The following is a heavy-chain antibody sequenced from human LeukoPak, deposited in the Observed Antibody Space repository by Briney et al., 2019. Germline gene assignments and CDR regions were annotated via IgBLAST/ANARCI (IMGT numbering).Heavy chain of an antibody. CDR1: GFTFSSYS. J-gene: IGHJ4*02. Sequence: RGSLRLSCAASGFTFSSYSLNWVRQAPGKGLEWVSSISSSSNYIYYADSVKGRFPISRDNAKNSLYLQMNSLRAEDTAVYYCATVAVAGTGNYFDYWGQGTLVTVSS. V-gene: IGHV3-21*01. CDR2: ISSSSNYI. D-gene: IGHD6-19*01. CDR3: ATVAVAGTGNYFDY.